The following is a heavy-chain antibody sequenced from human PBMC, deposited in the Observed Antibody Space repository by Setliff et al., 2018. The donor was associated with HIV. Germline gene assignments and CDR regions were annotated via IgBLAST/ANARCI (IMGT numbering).Heavy chain of an antibody. V-gene: IGHV4-4*08. J-gene: IGHJ2*01. D-gene: IGHD3-9*01. Sequence: PSETLSLTCSVSGGSISNFYWSWIRQPPGKGLEWVGHIYSTGDTNYNPSLKSRVTLSADTSKNQLSLKLTTVTAADAAVYYCTRDTGYILSGYRPHWYFDLWGRGTLVTVSS. CDR1: GGSISNFY. CDR3: TRDTGYILSGYRPHWYFDL. CDR2: IYSTGDT.